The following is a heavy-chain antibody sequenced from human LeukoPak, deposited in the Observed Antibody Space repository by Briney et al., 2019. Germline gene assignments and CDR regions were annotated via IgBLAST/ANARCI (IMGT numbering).Heavy chain of an antibody. Sequence: ASVKVSCKASGYTFTGYYMHWVRQAPGRGLEWMGWINPNSGGTNYAQKFQGWVTMTRDTSISTAYMELSRLRSDDTAVYYCARSLPRIAAAGTRDAFDIWGQGTMVTVSS. V-gene: IGHV1-2*04. J-gene: IGHJ3*02. CDR1: GYTFTGYY. D-gene: IGHD6-13*01. CDR2: INPNSGGT. CDR3: ARSLPRIAAAGTRDAFDI.